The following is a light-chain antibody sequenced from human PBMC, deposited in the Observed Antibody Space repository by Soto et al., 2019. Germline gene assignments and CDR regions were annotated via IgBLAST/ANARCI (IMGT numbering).Light chain of an antibody. V-gene: IGKV1-39*01. CDR1: QSISSY. CDR3: QQSYSSPIT. J-gene: IGKJ5*01. Sequence: DIQMTQSPSSLSASVGDRVTITCRASQSISSYLNWYQQKPGKAPKLLIYAASSLQSGVPSRFSGSGSGTDFTLTVNSLQPEDFAIYYCQQSYSSPITFGQGTRLEIK. CDR2: AAS.